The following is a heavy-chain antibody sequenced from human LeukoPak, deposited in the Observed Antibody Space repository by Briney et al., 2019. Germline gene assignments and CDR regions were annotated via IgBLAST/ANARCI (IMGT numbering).Heavy chain of an antibody. D-gene: IGHD2-15*01. CDR3: ASEALGYCSGGSCYGY. CDR2: INHSGST. CDR1: GGSFSGYY. Sequence: SETLSLTCAVYGGSFSGYYWSWIRQPPGKGLEWIGEINHSGSTNYNPSLKSRVTISVDTSMNQFSLKLSSVTAADTAVYYCASEALGYCSGGSCYGYWGQGTLVTVSS. V-gene: IGHV4-34*01. J-gene: IGHJ4*02.